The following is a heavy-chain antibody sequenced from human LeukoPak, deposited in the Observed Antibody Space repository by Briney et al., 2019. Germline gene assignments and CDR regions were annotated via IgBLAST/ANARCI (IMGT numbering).Heavy chain of an antibody. CDR3: ARRRHDYGDYYFDY. J-gene: IGHJ4*02. CDR1: GGSISGYY. V-gene: IGHV4-59*01. CDR2: IHYTGST. D-gene: IGHD4-17*01. Sequence: PSETLSLTCTVSGGSISGYYWSWIRQPPGKGLEWIGYIHYTGSTNYNPSLKSRVTISVDTSKSQFSLKLSSVTAADTAVYYCARRRHDYGDYYFDYWGQGTLVTVSS.